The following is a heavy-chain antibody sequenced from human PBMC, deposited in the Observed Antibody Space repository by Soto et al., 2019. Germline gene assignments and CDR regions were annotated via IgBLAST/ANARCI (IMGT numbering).Heavy chain of an antibody. CDR3: AKGPVSSSWYGCSGGSCYFVY. V-gene: IGHV3-9*01. CDR2: ISWNSGSI. Sequence: DVQLVESGGGLVQPGRSLRLSCAASGFTFDDYAMHWVRQAPGKGLEWVSGISWNSGSIGYADSVKGRFTISRDNAKNSLYLQMNSLRAEDTALYYCAKGPVSSSWYGCSGGSCYFVYWGQGTLVTVSS. D-gene: IGHD2-15*01. J-gene: IGHJ4*02. CDR1: GFTFDDYA.